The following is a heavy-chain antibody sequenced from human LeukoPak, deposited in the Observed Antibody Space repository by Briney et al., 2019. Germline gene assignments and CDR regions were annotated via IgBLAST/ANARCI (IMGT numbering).Heavy chain of an antibody. V-gene: IGHV3-23*01. J-gene: IGHJ4*02. CDR2: ISGSGGGT. Sequence: GGSLRLSCAASGFTFSSYAMSWVRQAPGKGLEWVSAISGSGGGTYYADSVKGRFTISRDNSKNTLYLQMNSLRAEDTAVYYCAKVRDPWDNYYFDYWGQGTLVTVSS. CDR1: GFTFSSYA. CDR3: AKVRDPWDNYYFDY. D-gene: IGHD1-20*01.